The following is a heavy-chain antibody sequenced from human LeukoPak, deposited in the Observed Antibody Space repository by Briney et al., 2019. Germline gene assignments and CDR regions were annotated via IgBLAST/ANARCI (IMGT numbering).Heavy chain of an antibody. J-gene: IGHJ4*02. CDR2: ISSSSSTI. Sequence: GGSLRLSCAASGFTFSSYSMNWVRQAPGKGLEWVSYISSSSSTIYYADSVKGRFAIPRDNAKNSLYLQMNSLRAEDTAVYYCARNGDYLIDYWGQGTLVTVSS. D-gene: IGHD4-17*01. CDR1: GFTFSSYS. CDR3: ARNGDYLIDY. V-gene: IGHV3-48*01.